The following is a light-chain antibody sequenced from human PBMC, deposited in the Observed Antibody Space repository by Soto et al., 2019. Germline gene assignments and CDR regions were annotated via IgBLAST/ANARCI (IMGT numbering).Light chain of an antibody. CDR1: SSDVGGYNY. V-gene: IGLV2-14*01. CDR3: SSYTTSTTLVI. J-gene: IGLJ2*01. CDR2: EVN. Sequence: QSALTQPASVSGSPGQSITISCTGTSSDVGGYNYVSWYQHYPGKAPKLIIYEVNNRPLGVSSRFSGSKSGNTASLTISGLQAEDEADYYCSSYTTSTTLVIFGGGTKLTVL.